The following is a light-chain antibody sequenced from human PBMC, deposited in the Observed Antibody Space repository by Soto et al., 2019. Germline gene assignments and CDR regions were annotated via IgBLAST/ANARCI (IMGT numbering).Light chain of an antibody. V-gene: IGKV1-13*02. CDR3: QQFNSYPIT. J-gene: IGKJ5*01. Sequence: AIQLTQSPSSLSASVGDRVTITCPASQDISSALAWYQQKPGKAPKLLIYDALSLDSVVPSKFSGSGSGTDFTLTITSLQPEDVATYYGQQFNSYPITFGQRTRLEIK. CDR2: DAL. CDR1: QDISSA.